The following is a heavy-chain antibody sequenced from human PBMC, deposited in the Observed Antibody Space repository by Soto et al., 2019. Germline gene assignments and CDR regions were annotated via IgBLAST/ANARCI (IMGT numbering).Heavy chain of an antibody. CDR3: ARDHKWNTGYFDY. Sequence: PGGSLRLSCAASGFTFSSCSMNWVRQAPGKGLEWVSYISSSNSIIYYADSVKGRFTISRDNAKNSLYLQMNSLRDEDTAVYYCARDHKWNTGYFDYWGQGTLVTVSS. CDR1: GFTFSSCS. J-gene: IGHJ4*02. D-gene: IGHD1-20*01. CDR2: ISSSNSII. V-gene: IGHV3-48*02.